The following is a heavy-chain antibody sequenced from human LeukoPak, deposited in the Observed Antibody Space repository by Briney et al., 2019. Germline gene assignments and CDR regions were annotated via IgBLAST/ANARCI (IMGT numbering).Heavy chain of an antibody. D-gene: IGHD2-21*02. Sequence: GGSLRLSCAASGFTFSSYAMHWARQAPGKGLEWVAVISYDGSNKYYADSVKGRFTISRDNAKNSLYLQMNSLRAEDTAVYYCVRYCGGDCYSSFGAFDIWGQGTMVTVSS. CDR1: GFTFSSYA. CDR3: VRYCGGDCYSSFGAFDI. V-gene: IGHV3-30*07. CDR2: ISYDGSNK. J-gene: IGHJ3*02.